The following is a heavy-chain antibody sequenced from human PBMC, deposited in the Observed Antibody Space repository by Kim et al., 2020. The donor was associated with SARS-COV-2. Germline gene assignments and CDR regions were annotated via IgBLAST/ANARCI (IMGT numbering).Heavy chain of an antibody. J-gene: IGHJ5*02. D-gene: IGHD2-2*01. CDR1: GGSFSGYY. V-gene: IGHV4-34*01. CDR3: ARGLGVGYCSSTSCYARGNWFDP. Sequence: SETLSLTCAVYGGSFSGYYWSWIRQPPGKGLEWIGEINHSGSTNYNPSLKSRVTISVDTSKNQFSLKLSSVTAADTAVYYCARGLGVGYCSSTSCYARGNWFDPWGQGTLVTVSS. CDR2: INHSGST.